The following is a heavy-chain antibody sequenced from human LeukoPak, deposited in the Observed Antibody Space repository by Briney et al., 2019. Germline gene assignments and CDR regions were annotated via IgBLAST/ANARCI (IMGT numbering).Heavy chain of an antibody. D-gene: IGHD3-22*01. J-gene: IGHJ4*02. Sequence: ASVKVSCKASGYTFTSYYMHWVRQAPGQGLEWMGIINPSGGSTSYAQKFQGRVTMTRDMSTSTVYMELSSLRSEDTAVYYCARVDSSGNYYDPYYFDYWGQGTLVTVSS. CDR3: ARVDSSGNYYDPYYFDY. V-gene: IGHV1-46*01. CDR1: GYTFTSYY. CDR2: INPSGGST.